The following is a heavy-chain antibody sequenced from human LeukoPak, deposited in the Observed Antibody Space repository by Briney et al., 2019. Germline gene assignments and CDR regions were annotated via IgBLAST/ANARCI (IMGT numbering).Heavy chain of an antibody. J-gene: IGHJ4*02. D-gene: IGHD3-10*01. CDR1: GYTFTNYA. Sequence: ASVKVSCRASGYTFTNYALHWVRQAPGQRPEWMGWITAGNGNTKYSQNFQGRVTITRDTSASTAYMELSSLRSEDTAVYYCASLLGVRGVIRYYFDYWGQGTLVTVSS. CDR2: ITAGNGNT. V-gene: IGHV1-3*01. CDR3: ASLLGVRGVIRYYFDY.